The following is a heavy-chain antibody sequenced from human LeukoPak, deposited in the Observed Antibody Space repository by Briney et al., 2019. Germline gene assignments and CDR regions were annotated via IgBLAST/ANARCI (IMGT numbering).Heavy chain of an antibody. CDR2: IYTSGST. J-gene: IGHJ6*02. D-gene: IGHD3-9*01. CDR3: ARGPDILTGYYTPRNYYYYYGMDV. CDR1: GGSISSYY. Sequence: PSETLSLTCTVSGGSISSYYWSWIRQPAGKGLEWIGRIYTSGSTNYNPSLKSRVTMSVDTSKNQFSLKLSSVTAADTAVYYCARGPDILTGYYTPRNYYYYYGMDVWGQGTTVTVSS. V-gene: IGHV4-4*07.